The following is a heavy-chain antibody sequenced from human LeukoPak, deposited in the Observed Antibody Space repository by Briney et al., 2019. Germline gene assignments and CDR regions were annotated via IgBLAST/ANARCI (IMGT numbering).Heavy chain of an antibody. V-gene: IGHV3-21*01. J-gene: IGHJ4*02. D-gene: IGHD6-19*01. Sequence: SGGSLRLSCAASGFTFSSYSMNWVRQAPGKGLEWVPSISSSSSYIYYADSVKGRFTISRDNAKNSLYLQMNSLRAEDTAVYYCARDRGSGWYPNFDYWGQGTLVTVSS. CDR2: ISSSSSYI. CDR3: ARDRGSGWYPNFDY. CDR1: GFTFSSYS.